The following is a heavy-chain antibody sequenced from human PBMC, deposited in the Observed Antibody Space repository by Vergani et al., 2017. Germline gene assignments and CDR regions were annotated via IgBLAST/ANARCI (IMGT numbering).Heavy chain of an antibody. Sequence: EVQLLESGGGFVQPGGSLRLSCAASGFTFSSYPMSWVRQAPGKGLEWVSVIRGSGGSTYYADSVKGRFTISRDNSKNTLYLQMNSLRAEDTAVYYCAKGIAAAVRYHTHYWGQGTLVTVSS. CDR3: AKGIAAAVRYHTHY. J-gene: IGHJ4*02. CDR1: GFTFSSYP. V-gene: IGHV3-23*01. CDR2: IRGSGGST. D-gene: IGHD6-13*01.